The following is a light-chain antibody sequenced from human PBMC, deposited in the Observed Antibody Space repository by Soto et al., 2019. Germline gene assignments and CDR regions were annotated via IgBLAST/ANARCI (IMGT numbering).Light chain of an antibody. CDR1: QTVRSSY. Sequence: IFLTQSPGTLSLSSGETATLSCRASQTVRSSYLACYQQRPGQAPKLLISGAFNRAPGVPDRFSGTESGRDYTLSISRLAPEDSAVYYCQQYGDSITFGGGTKVDIK. V-gene: IGKV3-20*01. J-gene: IGKJ4*01. CDR2: GAF. CDR3: QQYGDSIT.